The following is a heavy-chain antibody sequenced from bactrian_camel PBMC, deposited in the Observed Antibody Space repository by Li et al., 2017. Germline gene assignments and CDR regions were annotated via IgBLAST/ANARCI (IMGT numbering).Heavy chain of an antibody. Sequence: VQLVESGGDSVEAGGSLKLSCAVSGYIDSDYCLGWFRQEPRAEREGVATIDDDGSTTYADSVKGRFTISLDTAKSTLYLQMDSLKVEDTAVYYCASDLRPPLRVFDQRDYWGQGTQVTVS. J-gene: IGHJ4*01. D-gene: IGHD5*01. V-gene: IGHV3S53*01. CDR3: ASDLRPPLRVFDQRDY. CDR1: GYIDSDYC. CDR2: IDDDGST.